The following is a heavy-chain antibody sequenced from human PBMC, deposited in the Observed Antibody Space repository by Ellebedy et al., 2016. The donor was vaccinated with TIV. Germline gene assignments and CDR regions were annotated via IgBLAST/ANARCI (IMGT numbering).Heavy chain of an antibody. Sequence: GGSLRLXXAASGFTLSNSGMTWFRQAPGKGLEWVSYISISGTTLYYADSVRGRFTISKDNAKNSLYLRMNSLRADDTAMYYCARVNRVSQAMDVWGQGTPVTVSS. CDR1: GFTLSNSG. V-gene: IGHV3-48*01. CDR2: ISISGTTL. D-gene: IGHD1-14*01. CDR3: ARVNRVSQAMDV. J-gene: IGHJ6*02.